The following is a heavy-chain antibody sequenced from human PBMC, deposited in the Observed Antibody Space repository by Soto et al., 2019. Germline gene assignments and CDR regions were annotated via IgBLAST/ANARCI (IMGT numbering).Heavy chain of an antibody. D-gene: IGHD3-3*01. CDR1: GYTFTSYD. Sequence: QVQLVQSGAEVKKPGASVKVSCKASGYTFTSYDINWVRQATGQGLEWMGWMNPNSGNTGYAQKFQGRVTMTRNTSISTAYMELSSLRSEDTAVYYCARSYDFWSGYYDAFYIWGQGTMVTVSS. CDR3: ARSYDFWSGYYDAFYI. J-gene: IGHJ3*02. CDR2: MNPNSGNT. V-gene: IGHV1-8*01.